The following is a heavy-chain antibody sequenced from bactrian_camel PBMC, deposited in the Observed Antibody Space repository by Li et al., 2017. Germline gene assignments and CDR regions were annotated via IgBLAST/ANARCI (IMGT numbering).Heavy chain of an antibody. J-gene: IGHJ4*01. CDR1: GFTFGSYW. CDR2: IDDGGNT. Sequence: QLVESGGGLVQPGGSLRLSCAASGFTFGSYWMYWVRQAPGKGLEWISTIDDGGNTYYGDSAKGRFTISRDSAKNTVYLQMNSLKPEDTAVYYCARGSGLYWGQGTQVTVS. D-gene: IGHD2*01. CDR3: ARGSGLY. V-gene: IGHV3S25*01.